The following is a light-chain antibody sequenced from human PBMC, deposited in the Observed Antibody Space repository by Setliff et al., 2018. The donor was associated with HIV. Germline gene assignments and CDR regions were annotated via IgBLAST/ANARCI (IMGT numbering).Light chain of an antibody. CDR1: ALPKQY. CDR2: KDS. V-gene: IGLV3-25*03. Sequence: SYELTQPPSVSVSPGQTARITCSGDALPKQYAYWYQQKPGQAPVLVIYKDSERPSGIPERFSGSSSGTTVTLTISGVQAEDEADYYCQSADSIGILYVFGTGTQRTVL. CDR3: QSADSIGILYV. J-gene: IGLJ1*01.